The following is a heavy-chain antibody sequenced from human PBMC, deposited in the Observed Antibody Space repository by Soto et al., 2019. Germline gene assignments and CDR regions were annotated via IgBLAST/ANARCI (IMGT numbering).Heavy chain of an antibody. D-gene: IGHD2-2*02. Sequence: GGSLRLSCGASAFTFSSYWMDWVRQAPGRGLVLVSRIDADGSRTSYADSVKGRFTISRDNAKNKLYLQLNSLRAEDTAVYYCARASVRICSSTSCYTEPRGMDVWGQGTTVTVSS. CDR3: ARASVRICSSTSCYTEPRGMDV. CDR1: AFTFSSYW. J-gene: IGHJ6*02. CDR2: IDADGSRT. V-gene: IGHV3-74*01.